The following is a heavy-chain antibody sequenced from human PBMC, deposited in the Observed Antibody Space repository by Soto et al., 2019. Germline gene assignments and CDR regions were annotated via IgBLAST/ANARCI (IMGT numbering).Heavy chain of an antibody. CDR1: GFTSSSYW. CDR2: IKGDGIST. V-gene: IGHV3-74*01. J-gene: IGHJ4*02. D-gene: IGHD3-10*01. CDR3: ARGAIGNYYNDY. Sequence: EVQLVESGGGLVQSGGSLRLSCAASGFTSSSYWMHWVRQAPGKGLVWVSRIKGDGISTNYADSVKGRFTISRDNAKDTVFLQMNGLSADDTAVYYCARGAIGNYYNDYWGQGTLVTVSS.